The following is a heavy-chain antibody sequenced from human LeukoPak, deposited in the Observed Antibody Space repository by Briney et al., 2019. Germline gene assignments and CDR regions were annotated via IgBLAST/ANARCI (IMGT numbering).Heavy chain of an antibody. CDR1: GYSISSGYY. CDR2: IYHSGST. D-gene: IGHD3-16*02. Sequence: PSETLSLTCAVSGYSISSGYYWGWIRQPPGKGLEWIGSIYHSGSTNYNPSLKSRVTISVDTSKNQFSLKLSSVTAADTAVYYCASRYYDYVWGSYRSPFDYWGQGTLVTVSS. V-gene: IGHV4-38-2*01. CDR3: ASRYYDYVWGSYRSPFDY. J-gene: IGHJ4*02.